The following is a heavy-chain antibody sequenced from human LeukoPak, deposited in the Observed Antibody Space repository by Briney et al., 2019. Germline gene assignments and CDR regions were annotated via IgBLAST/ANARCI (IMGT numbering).Heavy chain of an antibody. D-gene: IGHD1-26*01. Sequence: ASVKVSCKASGYTFTGYYMHWVRQAPGQGLEWMGWINPNSGGTNYAQKFQGRVTMTRDASISTAYMELSRLRSDDTAVCYCARDTSSGSYSYWGQGTLVTVSS. J-gene: IGHJ4*02. CDR1: GYTFTGYY. V-gene: IGHV1-2*02. CDR3: ARDTSSGSYSY. CDR2: INPNSGGT.